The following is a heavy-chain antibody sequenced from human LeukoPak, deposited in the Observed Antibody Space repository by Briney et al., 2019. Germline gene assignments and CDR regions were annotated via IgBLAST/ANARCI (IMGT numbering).Heavy chain of an antibody. CDR1: GFTFSNYA. Sequence: GGSLRLSCAASGFTFSNYAMSWVRKAPGKGREWVAVIYGSDTTNYADSVKGRFTISRDNSKNTRYLQMNSLRVEDTALYYCARGRGSTSSYDSWGQGSLVTVSS. V-gene: IGHV3-23*05. D-gene: IGHD2-2*01. J-gene: IGHJ5*01. CDR3: ARGRGSTSSYDS. CDR2: IYGSDTT.